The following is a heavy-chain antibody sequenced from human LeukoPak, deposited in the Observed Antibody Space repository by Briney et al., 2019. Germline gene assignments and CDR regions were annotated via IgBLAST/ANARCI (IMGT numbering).Heavy chain of an antibody. CDR1: GGSISSSSYY. J-gene: IGHJ3*02. CDR3: ARSQKRLTGYYFDAFDI. V-gene: IGHV4-39*01. CDR2: IYYSGST. D-gene: IGHD3-9*01. Sequence: PSETLSLTCTVSGGSISSSSYYWGWIRQPPGEGLEWIGSIYYSGSTYYNPSLKSRVTISVDTSKNQFSLKLSSVTAADTAVYYCARSQKRLTGYYFDAFDIWGQGTMVTVSS.